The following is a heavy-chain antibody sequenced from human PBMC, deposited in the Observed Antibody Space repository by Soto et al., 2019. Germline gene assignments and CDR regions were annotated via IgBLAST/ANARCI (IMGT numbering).Heavy chain of an antibody. CDR1: DGSISNFY. J-gene: IGHJ4*02. CDR3: ARAPMVLTRSYFDS. Sequence: SETLSLTCTVSDGSISNFYWSWIRQPPGKGLEWIGYISSSGNTNYNPSVKSRVSISVDTSKNQFSLNLTSVTAADTAVYYCARAPMVLTRSYFDSWGQGTPVTVSS. V-gene: IGHV4-59*01. CDR2: ISSSGNT. D-gene: IGHD3-22*01.